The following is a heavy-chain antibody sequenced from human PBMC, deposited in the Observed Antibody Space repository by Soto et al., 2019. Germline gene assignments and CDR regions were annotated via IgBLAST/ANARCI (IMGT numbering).Heavy chain of an antibody. Sequence: PGGSLRLSCAASGFTFSSYAMSWVRQAPGKGLEWVSAISGSGGSTYYADSVKGRFTISRDNSKNTLYLQMNSLRAEDTAVYYCAKDPYPKEWELLLAHDYWGQGTLVTVSS. D-gene: IGHD1-26*01. V-gene: IGHV3-23*01. CDR2: ISGSGGST. J-gene: IGHJ4*02. CDR1: GFTFSSYA. CDR3: AKDPYPKEWELLLAHDY.